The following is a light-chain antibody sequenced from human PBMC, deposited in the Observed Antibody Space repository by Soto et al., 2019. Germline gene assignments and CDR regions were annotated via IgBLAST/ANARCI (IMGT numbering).Light chain of an antibody. CDR3: SSYTTSSTLV. J-gene: IGLJ2*01. Sequence: QSVLTQPASVSGSPGQSITISCTGTSSDVGYYNYVSWYQQHPGTAPKLMIYDVTNRPSGVSNRFSGSKSGNTASLTISGLQAEDEADYYCSSYTTSSTLVFGGGTKLTVL. CDR2: DVT. CDR1: SSDVGYYNY. V-gene: IGLV2-14*01.